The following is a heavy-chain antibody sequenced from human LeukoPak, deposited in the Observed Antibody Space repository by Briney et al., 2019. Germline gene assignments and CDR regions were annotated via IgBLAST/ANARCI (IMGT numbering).Heavy chain of an antibody. CDR3: ARVGYCSSTSCYVIAFDI. D-gene: IGHD2-2*01. Sequence: SETLSLTCTVSGGSISSYYWSWIRQPPGKGLEWIGYIYYSGSTNYNPSLKSRVTISVDTSKNQFSLKLSSVTAADTAVYYCARVGYCSSTSCYVIAFDIWGQGTMVTVSS. CDR2: IYYSGST. V-gene: IGHV4-59*01. J-gene: IGHJ3*02. CDR1: GGSISSYY.